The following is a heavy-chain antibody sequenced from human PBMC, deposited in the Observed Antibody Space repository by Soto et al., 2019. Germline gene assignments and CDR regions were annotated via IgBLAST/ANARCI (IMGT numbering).Heavy chain of an antibody. Sequence: QVQLVQSGAEVKKPGASVKVSCKASGYTFTSYGISWVRQAPGQGLEWMGWISAYNGNTNYAQKLQGRVPMTTDTSTSTAYRGLRSLRTDDTAVDYCARLMVYAIVEGWFDPWGQGTLVTVSS. D-gene: IGHD2-8*01. CDR2: ISAYNGNT. CDR1: GYTFTSYG. J-gene: IGHJ5*02. CDR3: ARLMVYAIVEGWFDP. V-gene: IGHV1-18*01.